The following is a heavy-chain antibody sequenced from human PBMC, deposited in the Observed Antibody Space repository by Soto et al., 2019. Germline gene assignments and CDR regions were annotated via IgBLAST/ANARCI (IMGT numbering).Heavy chain of an antibody. CDR2: IYYSGST. Sequence: SETLSLTCTVSCGSINSYYWSWIRQPPGKGLEWIGYIYYSGSTNYNPSLKSRVTISVDTSKNQFSLKLSSVTAADTAVYYCARGGVHYYFYYWGQGTLVTVSS. CDR1: CGSINSYY. V-gene: IGHV4-59*01. J-gene: IGHJ4*02. CDR3: ARGGVHYYFYY. D-gene: IGHD3-10*01.